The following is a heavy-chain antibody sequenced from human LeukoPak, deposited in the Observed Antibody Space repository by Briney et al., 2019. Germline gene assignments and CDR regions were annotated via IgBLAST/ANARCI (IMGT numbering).Heavy chain of an antibody. J-gene: IGHJ3*02. Sequence: GGSLRLSCAASGFTFSSYAMSWVRQAPGKGLEWVSAISGSGGGTYYADSVKGRFTISRDNSKNTLYLQMNSLRAEDTAVYYCAKVLGYCTNGVCYGNAFDIWGQGTMVTVSS. CDR2: ISGSGGGT. CDR1: GFTFSSYA. D-gene: IGHD2-8*01. V-gene: IGHV3-23*01. CDR3: AKVLGYCTNGVCYGNAFDI.